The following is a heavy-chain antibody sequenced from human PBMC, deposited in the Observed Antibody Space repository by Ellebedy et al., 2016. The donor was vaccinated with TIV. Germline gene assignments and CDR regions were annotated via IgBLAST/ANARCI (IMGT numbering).Heavy chain of an antibody. D-gene: IGHD3-22*01. J-gene: IGHJ5*02. CDR3: ARDRGYDSYAYYWFWWFDP. Sequence: HTGGSLRLXXTASGFTFSNYWMHWVRQVPGKGLVWVARIDNDGSNTTYADFVKGRFTVSRDNAKNTLYLQMNSLRAEDTAVYYCARDRGYDSYAYYWFWWFDPWGQGTLVTVSS. CDR2: IDNDGSNT. CDR1: GFTFSNYW. V-gene: IGHV3-74*01.